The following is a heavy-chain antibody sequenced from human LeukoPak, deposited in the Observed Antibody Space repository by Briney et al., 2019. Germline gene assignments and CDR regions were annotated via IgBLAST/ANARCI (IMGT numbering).Heavy chain of an antibody. V-gene: IGHV4-30-4*02. J-gene: IGHJ4*02. CDR3: ARLSIPGSLTLFDY. Sequence: TSETLSLTCTVSGGSISSGDYYWSWIRQPPGKGLEWIGYIYYSGSTYYNPSLKSRVTISVDTSKNQFSLKLSSVTAADTAVYYCARLSIPGSLTLFDYWGQGTLVTVSS. CDR1: GGSISSGDYY. CDR2: IYYSGST. D-gene: IGHD4-23*01.